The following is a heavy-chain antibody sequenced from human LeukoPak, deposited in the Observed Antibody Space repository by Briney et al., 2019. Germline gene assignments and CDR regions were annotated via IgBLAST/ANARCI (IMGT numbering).Heavy chain of an antibody. CDR3: ARESPYCSGGSCYSSSDYGMDV. CDR2: INPNSAST. J-gene: IGHJ6*02. V-gene: IGHV1-2*02. Sequence: GASVKVSCKASGYTFTGYYMHWVRQAPGQGLEWMGWINPNSASTNYAQKFQGRVTMTRDTSITTAYMELSRLRSDDTAVYYCARESPYCSGGSCYSSSDYGMDVWGQGTTVTVSS. D-gene: IGHD2-15*01. CDR1: GYTFTGYY.